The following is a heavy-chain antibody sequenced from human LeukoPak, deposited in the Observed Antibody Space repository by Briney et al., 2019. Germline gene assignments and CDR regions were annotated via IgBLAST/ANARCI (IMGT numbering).Heavy chain of an antibody. CDR3: ARRLYDSSGYYFDY. J-gene: IGHJ4*02. V-gene: IGHV4-39*01. D-gene: IGHD3-22*01. CDR2: IYYSGST. CDR1: GGSISSSSYY. Sequence: SETLSLTCTVSGGSISSSSYYWGWIRQPPGEGLEWIGSIYYSGSTYYNPSLKSRVTISVDTSKNQFSLKLSSVTAADTAVYYCARRLYDSSGYYFDYWGQGTLVTVSS.